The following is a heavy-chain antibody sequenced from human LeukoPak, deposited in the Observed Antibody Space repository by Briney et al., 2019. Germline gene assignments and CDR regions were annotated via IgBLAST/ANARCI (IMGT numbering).Heavy chain of an antibody. CDR1: GGSISSYY. Sequence: SETLSLTRTVSGGSISSYYWSWIRQPPGKGLEWIGYIYYSGSTNYNPSLKSRVTISVDTSKNQFSLKLSSVTAADTAVYYCARVGGYNWNAVDALDIRGQGTMVTVSS. CDR3: ARVGGYNWNAVDALDI. CDR2: IYYSGST. V-gene: IGHV4-59*01. J-gene: IGHJ3*02. D-gene: IGHD1-20*01.